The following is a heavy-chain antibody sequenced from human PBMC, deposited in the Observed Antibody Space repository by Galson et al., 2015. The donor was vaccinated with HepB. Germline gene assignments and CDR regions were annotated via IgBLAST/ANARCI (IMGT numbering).Heavy chain of an antibody. CDR3: ARDPGVQRGQDDAFDI. CDR1: GGTFSSYA. D-gene: IGHD3-10*01. Sequence: SVKVSCKASGGTFSSYAISWVRQAPGQGLEWMGGIIPIFGTANYAQKFQGRVTITADESTSTAYMELSSLRSEDTAVYYCARDPGVQRGQDDAFDIWGQGTMVTVSS. CDR2: IIPIFGTA. V-gene: IGHV1-69*13. J-gene: IGHJ3*02.